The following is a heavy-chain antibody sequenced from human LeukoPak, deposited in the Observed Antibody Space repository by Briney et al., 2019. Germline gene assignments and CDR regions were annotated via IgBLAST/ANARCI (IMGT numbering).Heavy chain of an antibody. J-gene: IGHJ6*03. CDR1: GFTFSSYE. Sequence: PGEPLRLSCAASGFTFSSYEMIWVRQAPGKGLEWASAISGSGGSTYYADSVKGRFTISRDNSKNTLYLQMNSLRAEDTAVYYCAKRSDYGDYPWFYMDVWGKGTTVTVSS. D-gene: IGHD4-17*01. CDR2: ISGSGGST. V-gene: IGHV3-23*01. CDR3: AKRSDYGDYPWFYMDV.